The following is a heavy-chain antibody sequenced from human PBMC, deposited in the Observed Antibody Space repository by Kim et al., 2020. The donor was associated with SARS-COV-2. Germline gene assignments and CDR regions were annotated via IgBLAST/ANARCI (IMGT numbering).Heavy chain of an antibody. CDR2: ISYDGSNK. V-gene: IGHV3-30*18. J-gene: IGHJ4*02. Sequence: GGSLRLSCAASGFTFSSYGMHWVRQAPGKGLEWVAVISYDGSNKYYADSVKGRFTISRDNSKNTLYLQMNSLRAEDTTVYYCAKAPGRWLQFYYFDYWGQGTLVTVSS. D-gene: IGHD5-12*01. CDR3: AKAPGRWLQFYYFDY. CDR1: GFTFSSYG.